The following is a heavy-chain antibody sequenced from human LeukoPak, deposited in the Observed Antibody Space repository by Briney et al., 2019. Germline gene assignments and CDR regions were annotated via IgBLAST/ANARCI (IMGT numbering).Heavy chain of an antibody. CDR3: ARHAFHNDNSDYYFAH. D-gene: IGHD3-22*01. V-gene: IGHV5-51*01. CDR2: IYPGESDI. CDR1: EYIFSTHW. Sequence: KPGESLKISCKASEYIFSTHWIGWVRQMPGKGLEWVGLIYPGESDIRYSPSFQGQVTISADKSISTAYLQWSSLKASDTAMYYCARHAFHNDNSDYYFAHWGQGTLVTVSS. J-gene: IGHJ4*02.